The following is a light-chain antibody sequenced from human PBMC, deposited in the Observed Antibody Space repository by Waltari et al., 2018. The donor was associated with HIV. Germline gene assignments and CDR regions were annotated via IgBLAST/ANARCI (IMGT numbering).Light chain of an antibody. CDR3: QKYSNAPYT. Sequence: VGDRNTISCRATQGIGNSLAWYQQKPGRAPKLLIYAASTLQLGVASRFNGSGTGTDFTLTITSLRPEDFATYYCQKYSNAPYTFGPGTTVDIK. J-gene: IGKJ3*01. V-gene: IGKV1-27*01. CDR1: QGIGNS. CDR2: AAS.